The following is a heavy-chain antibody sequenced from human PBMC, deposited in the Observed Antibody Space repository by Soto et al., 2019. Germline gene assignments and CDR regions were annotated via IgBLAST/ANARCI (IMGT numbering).Heavy chain of an antibody. Sequence: PGGSLRLSCAASGFTFSNAWINWVRQAPGKGLEWVGRIKSKTDGGTTDYAAPVKGRFAISRDDSKNMLYLQMNSLKTEDTAVYYCTILTYYDFWSGHNWFDPWGQGTQVTVSS. CDR2: IKSKTDGGTT. CDR1: GFTFSNAW. CDR3: TILTYYDFWSGHNWFDP. J-gene: IGHJ5*02. V-gene: IGHV3-15*07. D-gene: IGHD3-3*01.